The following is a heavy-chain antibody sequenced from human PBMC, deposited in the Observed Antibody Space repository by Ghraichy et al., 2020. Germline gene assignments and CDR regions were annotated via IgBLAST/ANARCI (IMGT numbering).Heavy chain of an antibody. CDR2: IFGSGGRK. D-gene: IGHD3-3*01. Sequence: GGSLRLSCAASGFTFSIYAMSWVRQAPGKGLEWVSTIFGSGGRKYYADSVKGRFTISRDNSKNTLHLQMSSLRAEDTAVYYCARNPKTRRIAVLGMMGNFDSWGQGTLVTISS. CDR1: GFTFSIYA. J-gene: IGHJ4*02. CDR3: ARNPKTRRIAVLGMMGNFDS. V-gene: IGHV3-23*01.